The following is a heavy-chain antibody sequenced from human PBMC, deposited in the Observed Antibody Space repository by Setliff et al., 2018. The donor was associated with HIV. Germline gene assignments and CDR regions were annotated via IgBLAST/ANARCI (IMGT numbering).Heavy chain of an antibody. CDR2: ISTDGGNT. V-gene: IGHV3-64*04. Sequence: LRLSCEASGFSFRGYAMYWVRQAPGKGLEYVSTISTDGGNTYYGDSVKDRFTISRDNSKSILYLQMNSLRLEDTAVYYCARGGTTSWNFWGQGTPVTVSS. CDR3: ARGGTTSWNF. D-gene: IGHD4-17*01. CDR1: GFSFRGYA. J-gene: IGHJ4*02.